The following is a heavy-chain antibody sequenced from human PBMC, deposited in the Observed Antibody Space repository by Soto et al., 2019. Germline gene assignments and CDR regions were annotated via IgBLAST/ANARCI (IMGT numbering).Heavy chain of an antibody. CDR1: GFTFSSYA. CDR3: ATRKPCPFDY. CDR2: ISGSGGST. J-gene: IGHJ4*02. V-gene: IGHV3-23*01. Sequence: EVQLLESGGGLVQPGGSLRLSCAASGFTFSSYAMSWVRQAPGKGLEWVSAISGSGGSTYYADSVKGRFTISRDNSKNTRSLQRNSLRAEDTAVYYCATRKPCPFDYWGQGTLVTVSS.